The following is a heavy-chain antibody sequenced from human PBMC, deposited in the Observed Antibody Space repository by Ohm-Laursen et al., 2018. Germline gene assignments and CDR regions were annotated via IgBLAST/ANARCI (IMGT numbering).Heavy chain of an antibody. D-gene: IGHD7-27*01. V-gene: IGHV1-69*04. CDR1: GGTFSSYA. J-gene: IGHJ4*02. CDR3: ARDLGSLDY. Sequence: ASVKASCKASGGTFSSYAISWVRQAPGQGLEWMGRIIPILGIANYAQKFQGRVTITADKSTSTAYMELSSLRSEDTAVYYCARDLGSLDYWGQGTLVTVSS. CDR2: IIPILGIA.